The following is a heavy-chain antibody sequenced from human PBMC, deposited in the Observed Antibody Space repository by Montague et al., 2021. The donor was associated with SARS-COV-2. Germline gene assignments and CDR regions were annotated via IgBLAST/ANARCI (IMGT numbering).Heavy chain of an antibody. V-gene: IGHV4-4*07. Sequence: SETLSLTCTVSGDSISSYLWNWVRQPAGKGLEWIGRIWTSGSTNYNPYLKSRVTVSVDTSKNQFSLSLTSVTAADTDVYYCEGWHVSPDDGMGVWGQGTTVAVAS. CDR3: EGWHVSPDDGMGV. J-gene: IGHJ6*02. CDR1: GDSISSYL. CDR2: IWTSGST.